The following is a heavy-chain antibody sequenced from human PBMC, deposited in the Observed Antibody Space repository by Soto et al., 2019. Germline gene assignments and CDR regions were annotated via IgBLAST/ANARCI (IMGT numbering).Heavy chain of an antibody. CDR3: ARGGREYCSGGSCYYYYYYMDV. CDR2: IGPAGDT. V-gene: IGHV3-13*01. CDR1: GFTFSSYD. D-gene: IGHD2-15*01. J-gene: IGHJ6*03. Sequence: GGSLRLSCAASGFTFSSYDMHWVRQATGKGLEWVSAIGPAGDTYYPGSVKGRFSISRENAKNSLYLQMNSLRAGDTAVYYCARGGREYCSGGSCYYYYYYMDVWGKGTTVTVSS.